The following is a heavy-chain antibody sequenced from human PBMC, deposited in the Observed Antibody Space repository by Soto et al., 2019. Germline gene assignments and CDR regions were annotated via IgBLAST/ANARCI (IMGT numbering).Heavy chain of an antibody. CDR3: ARGDRGGSGSPASYYYSGLDV. CDR2: VSAGGDMT. V-gene: IGHV3-23*01. J-gene: IGHJ6*02. Sequence: DVQLLESGGDLVQPGGSLSLSCAASGVTFSSYAMSWVRQAPGTGLEWVSSVSAGGDMTYYSDSVKGRFTISRDNSSNALFLQMSSLRAEDTALYYCARGDRGGSGSPASYYYSGLDVWGQGKTVTVSS. CDR1: GVTFSSYA. D-gene: IGHD3-10*01.